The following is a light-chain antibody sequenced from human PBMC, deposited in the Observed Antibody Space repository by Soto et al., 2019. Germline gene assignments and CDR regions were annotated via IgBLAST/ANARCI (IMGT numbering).Light chain of an antibody. J-gene: IGKJ1*01. V-gene: IGKV4-1*01. CDR1: QTILYSANNKNY. Sequence: DIVMTQSPDSLAVSLGERATIDCKSSQTILYSANNKNYLAWYQQKAGQTPKVLIYWASTRESGVPDRFSGSGSGTSFTLTINNLQPEDVAVYYCQQYHTIPPTFGQGTKVEIK. CDR3: QQYHTIPPT. CDR2: WAS.